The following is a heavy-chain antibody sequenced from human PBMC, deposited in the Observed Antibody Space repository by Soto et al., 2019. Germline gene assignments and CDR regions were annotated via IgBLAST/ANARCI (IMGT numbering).Heavy chain of an antibody. CDR3: AGAGSPWRYFFDY. D-gene: IGHD6-19*01. V-gene: IGHV4-59*01. Sequence: QVQLQESGPGLVKPSETLSLTCTVSGGSISSYYWTWIRQPPGKGLEWVGYVYYSGTTYYNPSLQSRVTISVDTSKDQFSLKVKSVAAAGTAIYYWAGAGSPWRYFFDYWGQGSLVTVSS. CDR1: GGSISSYY. CDR2: VYYSGTT. J-gene: IGHJ4*02.